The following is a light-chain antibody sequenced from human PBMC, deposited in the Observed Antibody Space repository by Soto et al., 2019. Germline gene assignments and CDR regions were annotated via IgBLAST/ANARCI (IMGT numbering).Light chain of an antibody. V-gene: IGLV2-11*01. J-gene: IGLJ3*02. Sequence: QSALTQPRSVSGSPGQSVTISCTGTSSDVGGYNYVSWYQQHPGKAPKLMIYDVSKWPSGVPDRFSGSKSGNTASLTISGXXXXXXXDYYCCSYAGNSLWVFGGGTKLTVL. CDR1: SSDVGGYNY. CDR2: DVS. CDR3: CSYAGNSLWV.